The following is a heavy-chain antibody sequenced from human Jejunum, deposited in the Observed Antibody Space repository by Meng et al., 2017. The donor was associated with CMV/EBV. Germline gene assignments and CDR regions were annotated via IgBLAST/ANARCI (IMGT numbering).Heavy chain of an antibody. V-gene: IGHV4-61*01. CDR3: ARGGWGNWNFEH. J-gene: IGHJ4*02. CDR2: VEDGGTT. D-gene: IGHD3-16*01. Sequence: SGGSLTTPNYSWFWIRLPPGKGLEWIGLVEDGGTTRYKPSLVSRVSISVDTSKNQFSLTLHSVTAADTAIYYCARGGWGNWNFEHWGQGKLVTVSS. CDR1: GGSLTTPNYS.